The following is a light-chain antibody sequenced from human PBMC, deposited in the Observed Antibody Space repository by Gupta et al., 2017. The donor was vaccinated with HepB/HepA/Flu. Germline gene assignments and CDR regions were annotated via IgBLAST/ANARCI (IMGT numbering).Light chain of an antibody. CDR3: TSYTNSITWV. CDR1: NHAVGRFNY. CDR2: DVT. J-gene: IGLJ3*02. V-gene: IGLV2-14*03. Sequence: SALTQPASVSGSPGPSITISCPGTNHAVGRFNYVSWYQQPPGKAPKRRMYDVTNRTSGVSNRFSGSKAGNTASLTISGLRAEDEADYYCTSYTNSITWVFGGGTKMTGL.